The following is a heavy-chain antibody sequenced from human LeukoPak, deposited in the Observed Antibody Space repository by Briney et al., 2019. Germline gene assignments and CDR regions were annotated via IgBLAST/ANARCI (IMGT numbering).Heavy chain of an antibody. CDR1: GFTVSSNY. D-gene: IGHD3-9*01. V-gene: IGHV3-66*01. Sequence: PGGSLRLSCAASGFTVSSNYMSWVRQAPGKGLEWVSVIYSGGSTYYADSVKGRFTISRDNSKNTLYLQMNSLRAEDTAVYYCARFGAYYDILTGYHYYYGMDVWGQGTTVTVSS. CDR3: ARFGAYYDILTGYHYYYGMDV. J-gene: IGHJ6*02. CDR2: IYSGGST.